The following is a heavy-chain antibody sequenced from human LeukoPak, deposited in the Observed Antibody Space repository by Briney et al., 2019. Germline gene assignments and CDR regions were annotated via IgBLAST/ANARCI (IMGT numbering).Heavy chain of an antibody. J-gene: IGHJ4*02. CDR3: ARESDCSGSTCYFES. D-gene: IGHD2-15*01. CDR2: IYSGDST. Sequence: PGGSLRLSCAAAGFTVSSSYMNWVRQAPGKGLEWVSSIYSGDSTYYADSVKGRFAISRHNSKNTLYLQMNSLRTDDTAVYYCARESDCSGSTCYFESWGQGTLVTVSS. CDR1: GFTVSSSY. V-gene: IGHV3-53*04.